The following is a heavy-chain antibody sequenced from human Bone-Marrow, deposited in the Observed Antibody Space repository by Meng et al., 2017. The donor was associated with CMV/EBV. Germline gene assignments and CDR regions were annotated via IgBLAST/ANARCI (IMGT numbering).Heavy chain of an antibody. J-gene: IGHJ4*02. D-gene: IGHD4-17*01. CDR3: ARVGVQYGDYDPRFNY. CDR1: GYTFTSYG. V-gene: IGHV1-18*01. Sequence: ASVKVSCKASGYTFTSYGISWVRQAPGQGLEWMGWISAYNGNTNYAQKLQGRVTMTTDTSTSTAYMELRSLRSDDTAVYYCARVGVQYGDYDPRFNYWGQGTLVTVSS. CDR2: ISAYNGNT.